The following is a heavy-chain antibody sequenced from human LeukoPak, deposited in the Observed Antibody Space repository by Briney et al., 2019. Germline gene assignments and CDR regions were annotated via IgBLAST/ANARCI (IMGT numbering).Heavy chain of an antibody. D-gene: IGHD5-24*01. CDR1: GFTISDYY. V-gene: IGHV3-11*04. CDR3: ARDRKRWLLDY. CDR2: ISSSGSTI. Sequence: PGGSLRLSCAASGFTISDYYMSWIRQAPGKGLERVSYISSSGSTIYYANSAKGRFSISRDNAKNSLYLQMNSLRAEDTAVYYCARDRKRWLLDYWGQGTLVTVSS. J-gene: IGHJ4*02.